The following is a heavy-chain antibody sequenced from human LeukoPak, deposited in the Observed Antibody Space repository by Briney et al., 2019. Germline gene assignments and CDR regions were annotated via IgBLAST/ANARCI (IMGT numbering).Heavy chain of an antibody. V-gene: IGHV3-33*01. CDR1: GFTFSDHG. CDR2: IYYDGKNK. J-gene: IGHJ6*02. Sequence: PGGSLRLSCAASGFTFSDHGIHWVRHAPGKGLEWVAIIYYDGKNKYYADSAKGRLTISRDNPKNTAYLQMNSLSGDDSGVYYCSRGGWPTAGTPRMDVWGQGTTVIVSS. D-gene: IGHD6-13*01. CDR3: SRGGWPTAGTPRMDV.